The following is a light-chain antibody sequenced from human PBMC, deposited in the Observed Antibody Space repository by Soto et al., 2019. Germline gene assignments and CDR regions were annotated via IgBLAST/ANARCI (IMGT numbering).Light chain of an antibody. CDR3: SSHTSSTTYL. Sequence: QSVLTQPASVSGSPGQSITISCTGTNSDVGTHNLVSWYQQHPGKAPKLIIYEGTKRPSGVSNRFSGSKSGNTASLTISGLQADDEAEYYCSSHTSSTTYLFGTGTKVTV. CDR1: NSDVGTHNL. CDR2: EGT. V-gene: IGLV2-14*02. J-gene: IGLJ1*01.